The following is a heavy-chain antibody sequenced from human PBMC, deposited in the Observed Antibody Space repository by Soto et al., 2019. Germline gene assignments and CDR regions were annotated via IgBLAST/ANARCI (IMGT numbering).Heavy chain of an antibody. Sequence: QVQLQESGPGLVKPSETLSLTCTVSGGSISSYYWSWIRQPPGKGLEWIGYIYYSGSTNYNPSLKSRVTISVDTSKHQFSLKLSAVTAADTAVYYCAREVPDLCDSWSGYFDYWGQGTLVTVSS. CDR2: IYYSGST. CDR1: GGSISSYY. V-gene: IGHV4-59*01. J-gene: IGHJ4*02. CDR3: AREVPDLCDSWSGYFDY. D-gene: IGHD6-13*01.